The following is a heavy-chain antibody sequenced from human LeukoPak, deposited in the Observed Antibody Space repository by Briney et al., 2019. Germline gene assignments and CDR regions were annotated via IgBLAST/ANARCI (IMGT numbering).Heavy chain of an antibody. D-gene: IGHD2-15*01. V-gene: IGHV3-23*01. Sequence: GGSLRLSCAASGFTFNTYAMTWVRQAPGKGLEWVSGISGSGGSTPYSVQGGFTISRDNSKTTLYLQMTSLRAEDTAVYYCAKAGEYCPDGSCYSENYYFDYWGQGTLVTVSS. CDR3: AKAGEYCPDGSCYSENYYFDY. CDR2: ISGSGGST. CDR1: GFTFNTYA. J-gene: IGHJ4*02.